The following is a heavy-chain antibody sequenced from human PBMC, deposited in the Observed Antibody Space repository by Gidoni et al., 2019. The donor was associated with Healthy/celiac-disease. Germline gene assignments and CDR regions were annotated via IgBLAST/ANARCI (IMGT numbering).Heavy chain of an antibody. V-gene: IGHV3-30-3*01. CDR3: AREDVDTASAWFDP. Sequence: QLVGSGGGGGQPGGALRLPCGGPGFTFRSYAMHWVRQAPGKGLEWVAVISYDGSNKYYADSVKGRFTISRDNSKNTLYLQMNSLRAEDTAVYYCAREDVDTASAWFDPWGQGTLVTVSS. CDR1: GFTFRSYA. CDR2: ISYDGSNK. D-gene: IGHD5-18*01. J-gene: IGHJ5*02.